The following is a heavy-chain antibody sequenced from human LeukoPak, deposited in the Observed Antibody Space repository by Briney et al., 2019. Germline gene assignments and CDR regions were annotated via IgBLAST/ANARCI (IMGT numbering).Heavy chain of an antibody. CDR2: IYRSGST. V-gene: IGHV4-61*02. CDR3: ATEVVAATNPYYSYYMDV. CDR1: GGSISSGSYY. D-gene: IGHD2-15*01. Sequence: PSETLSLTCTVSGGSISSGSYYWSWIRQPAGKGLEWNGCIYRSGSTNYNPSLKSRGTISVDTSKHQFSLKLSSVTAADTTVYYCATEVVAATNPYYSYYMDVWGKGTTVTVSS. J-gene: IGHJ6*03.